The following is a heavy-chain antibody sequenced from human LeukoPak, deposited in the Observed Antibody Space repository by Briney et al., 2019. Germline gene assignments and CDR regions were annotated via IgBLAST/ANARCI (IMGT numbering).Heavy chain of an antibody. J-gene: IGHJ4*02. Sequence: PGGSLRLSCAASGFILRSYAMSWVRQAPGKGLEWVSGISGSGGSTYYADSVKGRFTVSRDNSKNTLYLQMSSLRAEDTAVYYCAKDYRGQLAQFDYWGQGTLVSVSS. CDR2: ISGSGGST. D-gene: IGHD6-6*01. CDR1: GFILRSYA. CDR3: AKDYRGQLAQFDY. V-gene: IGHV3-23*01.